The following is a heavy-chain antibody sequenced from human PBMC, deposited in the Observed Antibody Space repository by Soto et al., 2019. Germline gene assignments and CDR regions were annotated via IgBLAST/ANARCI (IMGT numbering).Heavy chain of an antibody. CDR2: IYYSGST. D-gene: IGHD2-15*01. J-gene: IGHJ4*02. Sequence: QVQLQESGPGLVKPSKTLSLTCTVSGGSISSGDYYWSWIRQPPGKGLEWIGYIYYSGSTYYNPCLKSLVTISVDTSKNQFSLKLSSVTAADTAVYYCARARGARYFDYWGQGTLATVSS. CDR1: GGSISSGDYY. V-gene: IGHV4-30-4*01. CDR3: ARARGARYFDY.